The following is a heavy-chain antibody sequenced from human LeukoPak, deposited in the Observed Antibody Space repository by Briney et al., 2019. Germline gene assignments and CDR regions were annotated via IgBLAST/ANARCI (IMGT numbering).Heavy chain of an antibody. CDR1: GGSISSSSYY. J-gene: IGHJ4*02. CDR3: ARGRRSHSSGWYEGAFFDY. D-gene: IGHD6-19*01. Sequence: SETLSLTCTVSGGSISSSSYYWGWIRQPPGKGLEWIGSIYYSGSTYYNPSLKSRVTISVDTSKNQFSLKLSSVTAADTAVYYCARGRRSHSSGWYEGAFFDYWGQGTLVTVSS. CDR2: IYYSGST. V-gene: IGHV4-39*01.